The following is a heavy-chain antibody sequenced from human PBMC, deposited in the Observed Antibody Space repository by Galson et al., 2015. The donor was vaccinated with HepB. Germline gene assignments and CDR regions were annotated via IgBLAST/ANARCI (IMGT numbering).Heavy chain of an antibody. Sequence: SVKVSCKASGGTFSSYAISWVRQAPGQGLEWMGGIIPIFGIANYAQKFQGRVTITADKSTSTAYMELSSLRSEDTAVYYCAFGFVVSYYYYGMDVWGQGTTVTVSS. V-gene: IGHV1-69*10. CDR1: GGTFSSYA. CDR2: IIPIFGIA. J-gene: IGHJ6*02. D-gene: IGHD2-21*01. CDR3: AFGFVVSYYYYGMDV.